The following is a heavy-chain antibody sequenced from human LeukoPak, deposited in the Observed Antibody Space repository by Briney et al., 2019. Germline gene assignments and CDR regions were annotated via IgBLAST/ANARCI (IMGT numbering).Heavy chain of an antibody. Sequence: GGSLRLSCAASGFTFSSYGMHWVRQAPGKGLEGVAVISYDGSNKYYADSVKGRFTISRDNSKNTLYLQMNSLRAEDTAVYYCATGLSTGLFDYWGQGTLVTVSS. J-gene: IGHJ4*02. CDR3: ATGLSTGLFDY. CDR1: GFTFSSYG. CDR2: ISYDGSNK. D-gene: IGHD4/OR15-4a*01. V-gene: IGHV3-30*03.